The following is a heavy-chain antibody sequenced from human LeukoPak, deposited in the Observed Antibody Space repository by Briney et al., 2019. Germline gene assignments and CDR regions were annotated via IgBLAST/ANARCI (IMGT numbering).Heavy chain of an antibody. CDR1: GFTVSTNS. Sequence: PGGSLRLSCTVSGFTVSTNSMSWVRQAPGKGLEWVSFIYSDNTHYSDSVKGRFTISRDNSKNTLYLQMNSLRAEDTAVYYCARHKRGYYSPFDIWGQGTMVTVSS. CDR2: IYSDNT. J-gene: IGHJ3*02. D-gene: IGHD3-10*01. CDR3: ARHKRGYYSPFDI. V-gene: IGHV3-66*04.